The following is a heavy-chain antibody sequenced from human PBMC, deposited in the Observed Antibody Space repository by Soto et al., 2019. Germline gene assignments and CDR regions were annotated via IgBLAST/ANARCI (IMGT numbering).Heavy chain of an antibody. D-gene: IGHD3-10*01. CDR2: IYYSGST. CDR3: ATHQGYYGSGSYCFDY. J-gene: IGHJ4*02. Sequence: PSETLSLTCTVSGGYISRSSYYWGWIRQPPGKGLEWIGSIYYSGSTYYNPSLKSRVTISVDTSKNQFSLKLSSMTAADAAVYYCATHQGYYGSGSYCFDYWGLGTQVTVSS. CDR1: GGYISRSSYY. V-gene: IGHV4-39*01.